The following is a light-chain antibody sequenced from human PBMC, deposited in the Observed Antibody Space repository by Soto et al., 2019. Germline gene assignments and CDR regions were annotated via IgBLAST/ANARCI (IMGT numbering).Light chain of an antibody. CDR2: AAS. CDR1: QSVSSYY. Sequence: IVLTQSPGTLSLSPGERATLSCRASQSVSSYYLAWYQQKPGQAPRLLIYAASSRATGIPDRFSGGGSGTDFTLTISSLEPEDFAVYYCQQYGSSPQTFGQGTKVDIK. V-gene: IGKV3-20*01. CDR3: QQYGSSPQT. J-gene: IGKJ1*01.